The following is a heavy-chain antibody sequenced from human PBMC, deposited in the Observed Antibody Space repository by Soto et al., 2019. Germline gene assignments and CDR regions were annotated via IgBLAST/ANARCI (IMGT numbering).Heavy chain of an antibody. J-gene: IGHJ6*02. CDR1: GGTFSSYA. V-gene: IGHV1-69*01. Sequence: QVQLVQSGAEVKKPGSSVKVSCKASGGTFSSYAISWVRQAPGQGLEWMGGIIPIFGTANYAQKFQGRVTITADESTSTAYMALSSLRSEDTAVYYCERGSNNLVEGYYYYYYGMDVWGQGTTVTVSS. CDR2: IIPIFGTA. D-gene: IGHD1-26*01. CDR3: ERGSNNLVEGYYYYYYGMDV.